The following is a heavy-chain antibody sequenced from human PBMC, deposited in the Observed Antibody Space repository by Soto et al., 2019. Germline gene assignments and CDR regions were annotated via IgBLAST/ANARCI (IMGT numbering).Heavy chain of an antibody. D-gene: IGHD4-17*01. Sequence: GGSLRLSCAASGFTFRAYGMISIRQTPGKGLEWVASINLFDGRTYYTDSVNGRFTISKDDSKSTVSLQLSSLRVDDTAMYYCARGGVYGTDHYYPGMDVWGQGRPVTVS. J-gene: IGHJ6*02. CDR1: GFTFRAYG. CDR2: INLFDGRT. CDR3: ARGGVYGTDHYYPGMDV. V-gene: IGHV3-23*01.